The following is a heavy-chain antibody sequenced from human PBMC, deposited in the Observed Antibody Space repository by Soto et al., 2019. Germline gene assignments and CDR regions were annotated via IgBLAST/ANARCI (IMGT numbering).Heavy chain of an antibody. J-gene: IGHJ4*02. V-gene: IGHV3-30*18. CDR2: ISYDGSNK. CDR1: GFTFSSYG. CDR3: AKDRGDYFSFFDY. Sequence: VQLVESGGGVVQPGRSLRLSCAASGFTFSSYGMHWVRQAPGKGLEWVAVISYDGSNKYYADSVKGRFTISRDNSKNTLYLQMNSLRAEDTAVYYCAKDRGDYFSFFDYWGQGTLVTVSS. D-gene: IGHD4-17*01.